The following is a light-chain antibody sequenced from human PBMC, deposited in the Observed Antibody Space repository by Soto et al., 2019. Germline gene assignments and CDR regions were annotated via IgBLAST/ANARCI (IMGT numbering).Light chain of an antibody. Sequence: EIVLTQSTGTLSLSPGERATLSCRASQSVSSSYLAWYQQKPGQAPRLLIYGASSRATGIPDRFSGSGSGTDFTLTISRLEPEDCAGYYCQHYGSSLRTFGQGTKVEIK. CDR1: QSVSSSY. J-gene: IGKJ1*01. CDR2: GAS. CDR3: QHYGSSLRT. V-gene: IGKV3-20*01.